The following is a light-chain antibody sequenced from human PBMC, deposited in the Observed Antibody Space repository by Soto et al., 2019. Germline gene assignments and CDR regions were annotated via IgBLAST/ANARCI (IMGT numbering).Light chain of an antibody. Sequence: QSALTQPASVSGSPVQSITISCAGTSSDVGGYNLVSWYQQYPDKAPKLMIFDVNTRPSGVSNRFSGSKSGNTASLTISGLQAEDEADYYCSSYKSSSTLPDVFGTGTKLTVL. CDR2: DVN. CDR1: SSDVGGYNL. CDR3: SSYKSSSTLPDV. V-gene: IGLV2-14*01. J-gene: IGLJ1*01.